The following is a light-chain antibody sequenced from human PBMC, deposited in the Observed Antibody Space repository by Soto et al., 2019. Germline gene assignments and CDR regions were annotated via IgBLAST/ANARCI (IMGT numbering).Light chain of an antibody. Sequence: DIQVTQSPSTLSPSVGDRVTITCRALQRFNSWLAWYQQKPGKAPKLLIYKASSLESGVPSRFSGSGSGTEFTLTISSLQPDDFATYYCQQYNSYWTFGQGTKVEIK. J-gene: IGKJ1*01. V-gene: IGKV1-5*03. CDR2: KAS. CDR1: QRFNSW. CDR3: QQYNSYWT.